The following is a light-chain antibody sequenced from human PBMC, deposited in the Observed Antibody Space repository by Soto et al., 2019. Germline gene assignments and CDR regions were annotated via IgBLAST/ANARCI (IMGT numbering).Light chain of an antibody. V-gene: IGKV3-20*01. CDR3: QHYGSSPRT. CDR1: QSVSGRY. CDR2: GAS. Sequence: EIVLTQPPGTLSCSPGVSTARSCSVSQSVSGRYSAWYQQKPCQATRFLIYGASTRVTGMPDRLRGRGSETDFTLTISRLEPGDFAVYYCQHYGSSPRTFRQGTKVDIK. J-gene: IGKJ1*01.